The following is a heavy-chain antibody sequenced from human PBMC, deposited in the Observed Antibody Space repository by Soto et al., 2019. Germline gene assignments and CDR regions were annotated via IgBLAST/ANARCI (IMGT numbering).Heavy chain of an antibody. J-gene: IGHJ4*02. V-gene: IGHV3-33*08. Sequence: VGSLRLSCAASGFTFSSYGMHWVRQAPGKGLEWVAVIWYDGSNKYYADSVKGRFTISRDNSKNTLYLQMNSLRAEDTAVYYCARDTTPGKIYGDPSYYFDYWGQGTLVTVSS. CDR2: IWYDGSNK. CDR1: GFTFSSYG. CDR3: ARDTTPGKIYGDPSYYFDY. D-gene: IGHD4-17*01.